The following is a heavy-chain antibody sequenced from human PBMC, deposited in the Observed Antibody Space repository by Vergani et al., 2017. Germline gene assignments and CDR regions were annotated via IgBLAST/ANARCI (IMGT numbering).Heavy chain of an antibody. J-gene: IGHJ5*02. D-gene: IGHD6-13*01. Sequence: QVQLVQSGAEVKKPGASVKVSCKASGYTFTSYGISWVRQAPGQGLEWMGWISAYNGNTNYAQQLQGRVTMTTDTSTSTAYMERRSLRSDDTAVYYWARAVSSSWYTIWFDPWGQGTLVTVSS. CDR1: GYTFTSYG. V-gene: IGHV1-18*01. CDR2: ISAYNGNT. CDR3: ARAVSSSWYTIWFDP.